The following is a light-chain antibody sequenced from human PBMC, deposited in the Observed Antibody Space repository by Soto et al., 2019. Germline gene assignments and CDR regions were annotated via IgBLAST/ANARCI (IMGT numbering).Light chain of an antibody. V-gene: IGKV3-20*01. CDR1: QSVSTTF. CDR2: GAS. J-gene: IGKJ5*01. Sequence: EIVLTQSPGTLSLSPGERATLSCRASQSVSTTFLVWYQQRPGQAPRLPIYGASTRATGIPDRFSGSGSGTDFTLTISRLEPEDFAVYYCQQYGSPITFGQGTRLEIK. CDR3: QQYGSPIT.